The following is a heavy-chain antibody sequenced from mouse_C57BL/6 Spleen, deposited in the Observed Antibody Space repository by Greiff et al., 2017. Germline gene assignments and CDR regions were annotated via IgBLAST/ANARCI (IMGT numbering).Heavy chain of an antibody. J-gene: IGHJ4*01. CDR1: GYTFTDYY. CDR2: INPYNGGT. V-gene: IGHV1-19*01. Sequence: EVQLVESGPVLVKPGASVKMSCKASGYTFTDYYMNWVKQSHGKSLEWIGVINPYNGGTSYNQKFKGKATLTVDKSSSTAYMELNSLTSEDSAVYYCARGPKIYYDYEWVYAMDYWGQGTSVTVSS. D-gene: IGHD2-4*01. CDR3: ARGPKIYYDYEWVYAMDY.